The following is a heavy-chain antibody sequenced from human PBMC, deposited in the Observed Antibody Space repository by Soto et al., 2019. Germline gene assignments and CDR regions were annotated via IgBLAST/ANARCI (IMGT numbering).Heavy chain of an antibody. CDR3: ARDASAGHPWGNWFDP. CDR1: GYTFTGYY. Sequence: QVQLVQSGAEVNKPGASVKVSCTAAGYTFTGYYMHWVRQAPGQGLEWMGWIKPNSGGTNYAQKFQGRVTMTMDTSISTAYMELSRMRSDDTAVYYFARDASAGHPWGNWFDPWGQGTLVTVSS. D-gene: IGHD6-13*01. J-gene: IGHJ5*02. V-gene: IGHV1-2*02. CDR2: IKPNSGGT.